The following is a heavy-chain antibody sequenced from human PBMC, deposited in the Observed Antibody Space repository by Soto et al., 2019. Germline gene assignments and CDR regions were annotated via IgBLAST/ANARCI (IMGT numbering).Heavy chain of an antibody. V-gene: IGHV4-59*01. J-gene: IGHJ6*02. CDR3: ARDPSSGWYYYGMDV. CDR1: GGSISSYY. CDR2: IYYSGST. Sequence: SETLSLTCTVSGGSISSYYWSWIRQPPGKGLEWIGYIYYSGSTNYNPSLKSRVTISVDTSKNKFSLKLSSVTAADTAVYYCARDPSSGWYYYGMDVWGQGTTVTVSS. D-gene: IGHD6-19*01.